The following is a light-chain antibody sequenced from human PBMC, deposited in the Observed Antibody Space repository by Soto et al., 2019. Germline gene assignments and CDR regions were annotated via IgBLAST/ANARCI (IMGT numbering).Light chain of an antibody. CDR3: QQYESDSPWT. CDR1: QDIRSY. CDR2: DAS. V-gene: IGKV1-5*01. J-gene: IGKJ1*01. Sequence: SSLSASEGDRVTITCRASQDIRSYLAWYQQKPGKAPKLLIYDASSLESGVPSRFSGSGSGTEFILTISSLQPDDFATYYCQQYESDSPWTFGQGTKVDIK.